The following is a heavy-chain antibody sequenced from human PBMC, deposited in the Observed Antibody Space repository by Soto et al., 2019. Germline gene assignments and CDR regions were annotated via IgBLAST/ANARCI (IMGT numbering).Heavy chain of an antibody. CDR1: GGSISSGGYY. CDR3: ARGLLWFGEPLLIKLWYYGMDV. Sequence: SETLSLTCTVSGGSISSGGYYWSWIRQHPGKGLEWIGYIYYSGSTYYNPSLKSRVTISVDTSKNQFSLKLSSVTAADTAVYYCARGLLWFGEPLLIKLWYYGMDVWGQGTTVTVSS. V-gene: IGHV4-31*03. CDR2: IYYSGST. J-gene: IGHJ6*02. D-gene: IGHD3-10*01.